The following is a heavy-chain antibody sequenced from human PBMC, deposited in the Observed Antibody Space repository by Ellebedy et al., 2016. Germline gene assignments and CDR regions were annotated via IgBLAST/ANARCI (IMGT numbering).Heavy chain of an antibody. CDR1: GASVSSGSYY. J-gene: IGHJ4*02. Sequence: SETLSLTXTVSGASVSSGSYYWSWIRQPPGKGLEWIGYIYYSGSTNYNPSLKSRVTISVDTSKNQFSLKLSSVTAADTAVYYCARGGSSGWGYWGQGTLVTVSS. V-gene: IGHV4-61*01. CDR3: ARGGSSGWGY. D-gene: IGHD6-19*01. CDR2: IYYSGST.